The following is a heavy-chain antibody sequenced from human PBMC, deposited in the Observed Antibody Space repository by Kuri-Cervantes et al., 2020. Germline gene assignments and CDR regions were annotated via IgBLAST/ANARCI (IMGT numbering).Heavy chain of an antibody. J-gene: IGHJ4*02. CDR2: IYTSGST. CDR3: ARGDYGDPLDY. D-gene: IGHD4-17*01. Sequence: SETLSLTCTVSGGSISSGSYYWSWIRQPAGKGLEWIGRIYTSGSTNYNPSLKSRVTISVDTSKNQFSLKLSSVTAADTAVYYCARGDYGDPLDYWGQGTLVTVSS. V-gene: IGHV4-61*02. CDR1: GGSISSGSYY.